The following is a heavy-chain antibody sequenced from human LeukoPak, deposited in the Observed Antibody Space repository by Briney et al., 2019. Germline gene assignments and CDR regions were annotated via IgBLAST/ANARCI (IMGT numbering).Heavy chain of an antibody. Sequence: PGGSLRLSCAASGFTFSSYSMNWVRQAPGKGLEWVSYISSSSSTIYYADSVKGRFTISRDNAKNSLYLQMNSLRAEDTAVYYCARGSNSRDSSVEYWGQGTLVTVSS. CDR2: ISSSSSTI. D-gene: IGHD3-22*01. V-gene: IGHV3-48*01. J-gene: IGHJ4*02. CDR3: ARGSNSRDSSVEY. CDR1: GFTFSSYS.